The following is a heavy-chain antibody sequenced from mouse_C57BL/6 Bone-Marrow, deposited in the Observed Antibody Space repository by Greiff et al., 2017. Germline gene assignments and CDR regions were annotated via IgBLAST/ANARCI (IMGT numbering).Heavy chain of an antibody. V-gene: IGHV5-6*01. CDR2: ISSGGSYT. J-gene: IGHJ3*01. CDR3: ASPSYYYGSWFAY. CDR1: GFTFSSYG. Sequence: EVHLVESGGDLVKPGGSLKLSCAASGFTFSSYGMSWVRQTPDKRLEWVATISSGGSYTYYPDSVKGRFTISRDNAKNTLYLQMSSLKSEDTAMYYCASPSYYYGSWFAYWGQGTLVTVSA. D-gene: IGHD1-1*01.